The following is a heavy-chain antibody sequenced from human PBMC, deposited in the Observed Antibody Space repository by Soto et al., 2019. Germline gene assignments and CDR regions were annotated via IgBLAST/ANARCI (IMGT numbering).Heavy chain of an antibody. J-gene: IGHJ4*02. CDR3: ARDLEMASGY. V-gene: IGHV3-30-3*01. CDR2: ISYDGSNK. CDR1: GFTFSSYA. Sequence: GGSLRLSCAASGFTFSSYAMHWVRQAPGKGLEWVAVISYDGSNKYYADSVKGRFTISRDNSKNTLYLQMNSLRAEDTAVYYCARDLEMASGYWGQGTLVTVSS.